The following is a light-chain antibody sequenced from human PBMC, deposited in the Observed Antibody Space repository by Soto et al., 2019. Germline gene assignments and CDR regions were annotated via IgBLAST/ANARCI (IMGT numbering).Light chain of an antibody. CDR2: DVS. J-gene: IGKJ2*01. Sequence: DIQMTQSPSTLSVSVGDRVTITCRASQPISSGLAWYQQKPGKAPKLLIYDVSSLKSGVPSRFSGSGSGTEFTLSISSLQPADSAIYYCQQYNSYSRYTFGQGTKLEMK. CDR1: QPISSG. V-gene: IGKV1-5*01. CDR3: QQYNSYSRYT.